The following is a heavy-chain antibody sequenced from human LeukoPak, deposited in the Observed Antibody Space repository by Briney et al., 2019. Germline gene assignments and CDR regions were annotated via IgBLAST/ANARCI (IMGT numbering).Heavy chain of an antibody. J-gene: IGHJ4*02. CDR1: GVSISSSNSY. CDR3: ARQTGSGLFILP. D-gene: IGHD3/OR15-3a*01. CDR2: IYYSGNT. Sequence: SETLSLTCTVSGVSISSSNSYWGWIRQPPGKGLEWIGSIYYSGNTYYNASLKSQVSISIDTSKNQFSLTLTSVTAADTAVYYCARQTGSGLFILPGGQGTLVTVSS. V-gene: IGHV4-39*01.